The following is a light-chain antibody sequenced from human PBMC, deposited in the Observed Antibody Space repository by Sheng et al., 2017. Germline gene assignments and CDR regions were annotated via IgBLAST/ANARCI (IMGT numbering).Light chain of an antibody. Sequence: QSVLTQPPSASGTPGQRVTISCSGSSSNVGPNTVNWYQQLPGTAPNSSSILIISGPQGSLTDSLAPSLAPQAPWPSVGSSLKMEADYYCSAWDDNVNGPIFGGGTKLTVL. CDR2: LI. CDR1: SSNVGPNT. V-gene: IGLV1-44*01. J-gene: IGLJ2*01. CDR3: SAWDDNVNGPI.